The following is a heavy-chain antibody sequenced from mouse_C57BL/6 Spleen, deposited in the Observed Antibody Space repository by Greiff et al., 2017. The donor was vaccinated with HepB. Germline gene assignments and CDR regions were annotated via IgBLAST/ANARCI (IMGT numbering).Heavy chain of an antibody. CDR1: GFNIKDYY. CDR3: TTWNYYGSSSFYAMDY. CDR2: IDPEDGDT. Sequence: EVQVVESGAELVRPGASVKLSCTASGFNIKDYYMHWVKQRPEQGLEWIGRIDPEDGDTEYAPKFQGKATMTADTSSNTAYLQLSSLTSEDTAVYYCTTWNYYGSSSFYAMDYWGQGTSVTVSS. J-gene: IGHJ4*01. D-gene: IGHD1-1*01. V-gene: IGHV14-1*01.